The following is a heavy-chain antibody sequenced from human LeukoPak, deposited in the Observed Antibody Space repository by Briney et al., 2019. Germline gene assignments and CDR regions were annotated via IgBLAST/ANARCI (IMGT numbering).Heavy chain of an antibody. D-gene: IGHD1-26*01. CDR3: ASGSYYLYWFDP. CDR1: GGTFSSYA. CDR2: IIPILGIA. V-gene: IGHV1-69*04. J-gene: IGHJ5*02. Sequence: ASVKVSCKASGGTFSSYAISWVRQAPGQGLEWMGRIIPILGIANYAQKFQGRVTITADKSTSTAYMELSSLRSEDTAVYYCASGSYYLYWFDPWGQGTLVTVSS.